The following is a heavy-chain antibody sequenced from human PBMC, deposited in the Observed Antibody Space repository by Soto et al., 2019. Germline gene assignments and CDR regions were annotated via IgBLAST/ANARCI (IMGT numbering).Heavy chain of an antibody. CDR2: ISAYNGNT. CDR3: ARGGTPIDY. V-gene: IGHV1-18*01. D-gene: IGHD3-16*01. Sequence: QVQLVQSGAEVKKPGASVKVSCKASGYTFTNFGISWVRQAPGQGLEWMGWISAYNGNTNYAQNFQGRVTMTTDTPTSTASMELRSLRSDDTVVYYGARGGTPIDYWGQGTLVTVSS. J-gene: IGHJ4*02. CDR1: GYTFTNFG.